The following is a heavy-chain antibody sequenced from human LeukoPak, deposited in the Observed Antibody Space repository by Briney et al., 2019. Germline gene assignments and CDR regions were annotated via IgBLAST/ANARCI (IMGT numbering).Heavy chain of an antibody. CDR3: ARSVGGSSEYKFDY. CDR2: INPNSGGT. CDR1: GYTFTVYY. Sequence: ASVTVSFKASGYTFTVYYMHWVRQAPGQGLEWMGWINPNSGGTNYAQKFQGRVTMTRDTSISTAYIELSRLRSDDTAVYYCARSVGGSSEYKFDYWGQGTLVTVSS. D-gene: IGHD6-6*01. V-gene: IGHV1-2*02. J-gene: IGHJ4*02.